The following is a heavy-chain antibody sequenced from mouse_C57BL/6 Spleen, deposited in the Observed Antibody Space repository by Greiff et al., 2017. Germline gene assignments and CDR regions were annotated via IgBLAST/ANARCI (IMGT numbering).Heavy chain of an antibody. Sequence: EVQLVESGGDLVKPGGSLKLSCAASGFTFSSYGMSWVRQTPDKRLEWVATISSGGSYTYYPDSVKGRFTISRDNAKNTLYLQMSSLKSEDTAMYYCARQRSNGDYFDYWGQGTTLTVSS. V-gene: IGHV5-6*01. CDR2: ISSGGSYT. D-gene: IGHD2-5*01. J-gene: IGHJ2*01. CDR3: ARQRSNGDYFDY. CDR1: GFTFSSYG.